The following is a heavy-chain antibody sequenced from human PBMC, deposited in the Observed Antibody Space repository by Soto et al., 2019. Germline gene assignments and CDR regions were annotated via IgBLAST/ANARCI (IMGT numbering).Heavy chain of an antibody. J-gene: IGHJ3*02. D-gene: IGHD7-27*01. Sequence: VQLLESGGDLVQPGGSLRLSCVASGFILNNYAMRWVRQAPGKGLEWVSTIGGTDGDSDGVPWYEDSVKCRFTISRHGSANTLFLHMDNVRAEYSALYYGVKRGRNWGAFDIWGQGTTVVVSS. CDR3: VKRGRNWGAFDI. V-gene: IGHV3-23*01. CDR2: IGGTDGDSDGVP. CDR1: GFILNNYA.